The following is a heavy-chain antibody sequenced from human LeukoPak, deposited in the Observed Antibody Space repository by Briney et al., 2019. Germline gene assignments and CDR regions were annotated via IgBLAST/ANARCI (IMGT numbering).Heavy chain of an antibody. CDR1: GGSISGSSYY. CDR3: ASYGVEIATISDY. V-gene: IGHV4-39*01. CDR2: IYYSGST. D-gene: IGHD5-24*01. Sequence: SETLSLTCTVSGGSISGSSYYWGWIRQPPGKRLVWIGSIYYSGSTYYNPSLKSRVTISVDTSKNQFSLKLSSVTAADTAVYYCASYGVEIATISDYWGQGTLVTVSS. J-gene: IGHJ4*02.